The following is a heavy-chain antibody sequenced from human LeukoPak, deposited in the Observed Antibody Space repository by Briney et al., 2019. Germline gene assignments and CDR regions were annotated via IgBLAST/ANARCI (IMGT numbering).Heavy chain of an antibody. Sequence: SETLSLTCTVSGGSISSRSYYWGWIRQPPGKGLEWIGSIYYSGSTYYNPSLKSRVTISVDTSTSQFSLKLTSVTAADTAVYYCARLPYYYGSGSYPYYMDVWGKGTTVTVSS. V-gene: IGHV4-39*07. CDR2: IYYSGST. D-gene: IGHD3-10*01. CDR3: ARLPYYYGSGSYPYYMDV. CDR1: GGSISSRSYY. J-gene: IGHJ6*03.